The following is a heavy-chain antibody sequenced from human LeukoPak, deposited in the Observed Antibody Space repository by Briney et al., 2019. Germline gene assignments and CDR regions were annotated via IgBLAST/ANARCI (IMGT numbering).Heavy chain of an antibody. CDR1: GGSISSSSYY. CDR2: IYYSGST. J-gene: IGHJ4*02. D-gene: IGHD1-7*01. Sequence: SETLSLTCTVSGGSISSSSYYWGWIRQPPGKGLEWIGSIYYSGSTYYNPSLKSRVTISVDTSKNQFSLKLSSVTAADTAVYYCARDQELELQYYFDYWGQGTLVTVSS. V-gene: IGHV4-39*07. CDR3: ARDQELELQYYFDY.